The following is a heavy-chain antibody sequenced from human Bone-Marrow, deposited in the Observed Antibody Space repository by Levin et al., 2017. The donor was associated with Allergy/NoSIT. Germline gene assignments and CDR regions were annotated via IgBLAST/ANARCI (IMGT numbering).Heavy chain of an antibody. J-gene: IGHJ6*02. CDR3: ARALGSYSGMDV. V-gene: IGHV3-33*01. CDR1: GFNFDSYD. Sequence: GGSLRLSCAASGFNFDSYDMHWVRQAPGKELAWVAVIGYDGSNQYYAESVKGRLTISRDNSKNTLYLQWNSLRVEDTAVFYCARALGSYSGMDVWGQGTTVTVAS. D-gene: IGHD3-10*01. CDR2: IGYDGSNQ.